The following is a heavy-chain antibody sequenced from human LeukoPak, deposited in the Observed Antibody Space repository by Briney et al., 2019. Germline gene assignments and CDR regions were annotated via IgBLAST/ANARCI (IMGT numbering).Heavy chain of an antibody. J-gene: IGHJ4*02. D-gene: IGHD6-13*01. CDR1: GGSFSGYY. V-gene: IGHV4-34*01. Sequence: SETLSLTCAVYGGSFSGYYWSWIRQPPGKGLEWIGEINHSGSTNYNPSLKSRVTISVDTSKNQFSLKLSSVTAADTAVYYCASGIAAAGTGGVFDYWGQGTLVTVSS. CDR2: INHSGST. CDR3: ASGIAAAGTGGVFDY.